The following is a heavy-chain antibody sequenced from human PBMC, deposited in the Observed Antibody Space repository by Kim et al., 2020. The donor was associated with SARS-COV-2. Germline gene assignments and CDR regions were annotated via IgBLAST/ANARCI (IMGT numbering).Heavy chain of an antibody. D-gene: IGHD2-21*01. CDR3: ARVSLFQYGMDV. V-gene: IGHV1-2*02. CDR1: GYTFTGYY. J-gene: IGHJ6*02. Sequence: ASVKVSCKASGYTFTGYYMHWVRQAPGQGLEWMGWINPNSGGTNYAQKFQGRVTMTRDTSISTAYMELSRLRSDDTAVYYCARVSLFQYGMDVWGQGTTVTVSS. CDR2: INPNSGGT.